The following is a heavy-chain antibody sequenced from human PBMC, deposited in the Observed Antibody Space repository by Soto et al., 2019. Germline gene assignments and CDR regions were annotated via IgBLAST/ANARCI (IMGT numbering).Heavy chain of an antibody. D-gene: IGHD6-19*01. V-gene: IGHV4-39*01. CDR2: IYYSGST. Sequence: SETLSLTCTVSGGSISSSSYYWGWIRQPPGKGLEWIGSIYYSGSTYYNPSLKSRVTISVDTSKNQFSLKLSSVTAADTAVYYCARQWLGSQLYYFDYWGQGTLVTVSS. J-gene: IGHJ4*02. CDR3: ARQWLGSQLYYFDY. CDR1: GGSISSSSYY.